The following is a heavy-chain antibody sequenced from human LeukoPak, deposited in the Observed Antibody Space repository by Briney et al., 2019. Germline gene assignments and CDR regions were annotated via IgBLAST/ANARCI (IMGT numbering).Heavy chain of an antibody. V-gene: IGHV1-69*04. CDR1: GGTFSTYT. CDR3: AREYPRAFDI. Sequence: SAVKVSCKASGGTFSTYTMIWVRQAPGQGLEWMGRIITTLGIANYAQKFQGRVTITADKSTSTAYMEHSSLRSEDTAMYFCAREYPRAFDIWGQGTMVTVSS. CDR2: IITTLGIA. D-gene: IGHD2-2*02. J-gene: IGHJ3*02.